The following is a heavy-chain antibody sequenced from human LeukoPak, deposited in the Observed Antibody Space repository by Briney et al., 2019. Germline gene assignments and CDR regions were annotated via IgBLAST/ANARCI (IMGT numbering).Heavy chain of an antibody. Sequence: GGSLRLSCAASGFPFSSYEMNWVRQAPGKGLEWVSYISSSGDSIYYADSVKGRFTVSRDNAKKSLYLHMNSLRDDDTAVYYCARGTGLDYWGQGTPVTVSS. V-gene: IGHV3-48*03. D-gene: IGHD1-14*01. CDR1: GFPFSSYE. CDR2: ISSSGDSI. J-gene: IGHJ4*02. CDR3: ARGTGLDY.